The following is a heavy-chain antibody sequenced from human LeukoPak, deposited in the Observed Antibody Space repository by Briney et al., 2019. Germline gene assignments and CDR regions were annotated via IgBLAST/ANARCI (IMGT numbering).Heavy chain of an antibody. Sequence: GGSLRLSCAASGFTFSSYWMSWVRQAPGKGLEWVANIKQDGSEKYYVDSVKGRFTISRDNAKNSLYLQMNSLRAEDTAVYYCARSISKVTTLGFQHWGQGTLVIVSS. V-gene: IGHV3-7*01. CDR2: IKQDGSEK. D-gene: IGHD4-17*01. CDR3: ARSISKVTTLGFQH. J-gene: IGHJ1*01. CDR1: GFTFSSYW.